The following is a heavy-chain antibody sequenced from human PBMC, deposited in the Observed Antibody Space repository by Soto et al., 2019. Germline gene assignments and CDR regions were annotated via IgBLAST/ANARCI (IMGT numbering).Heavy chain of an antibody. CDR1: GFTFSTYA. D-gene: IGHD3-3*01. V-gene: IGHV3-23*01. CDR3: AKNGDFWSWGMDV. Sequence: GGSLRLSCAASGFTFSTYAMTWVRQAPGKGLEWVSIISSSGDATYYLDSVKGRFTISRDNSRNTLHLQMNSLRAEDAAVYFCAKNGDFWSWGMDVRRQGTTVTVSS. CDR2: ISSSGDAT. J-gene: IGHJ6*02.